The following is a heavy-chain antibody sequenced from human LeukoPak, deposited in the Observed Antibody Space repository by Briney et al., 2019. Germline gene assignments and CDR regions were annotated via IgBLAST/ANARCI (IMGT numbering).Heavy chain of an antibody. V-gene: IGHV3-23*01. D-gene: IGHD6-13*01. J-gene: IGHJ4*02. CDR1: GFTFSSYA. CDR2: ISGSGGST. Sequence: KSGGSLRLSCAASGFTFSSYAMSWVRQAPGKGLEWVSAISGSGGSTYNADSVKGRFTISRDNSKNTLYLQMNSLRAEDTAVYYCARDRSSSWYARDDYWGQGTLVTVSS. CDR3: ARDRSSSWYARDDY.